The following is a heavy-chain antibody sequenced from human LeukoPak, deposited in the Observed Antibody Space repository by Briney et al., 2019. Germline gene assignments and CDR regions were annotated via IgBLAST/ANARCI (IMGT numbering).Heavy chain of an antibody. V-gene: IGHV3-48*03. CDR3: ARESREMATLIDY. CDR2: ISSSGNTR. Sequence: PGGSLRLSCAASRFTFSSYEMNWVRQAPGKGLEWVSYISSSGNTRYYADSVKGRFTISRDNAKNSLYLQMNSLRAEDTGVYYCARESREMATLIDYWGQETLVTVSS. CDR1: RFTFSSYE. J-gene: IGHJ4*02. D-gene: IGHD5-24*01.